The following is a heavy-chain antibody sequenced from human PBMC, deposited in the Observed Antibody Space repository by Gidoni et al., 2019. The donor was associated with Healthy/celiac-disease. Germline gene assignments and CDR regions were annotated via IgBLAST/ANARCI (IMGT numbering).Heavy chain of an antibody. V-gene: IGHV4-34*01. J-gene: IGHJ4*02. D-gene: IGHD6-6*01. CDR1: GGPSSGYY. CDR3: ARGRRAARFLGAPDY. Sequence: QVQLQQRGAGLLKPSETLSPPCPAYGGPSSGYYWSWIRQPPGKGLGWIGEINHSGSTNYNPSLKSRVTISVDTSKNQFSLKLSSVTAADTAVYYCARGRRAARFLGAPDYWGQGTLVTVSS. CDR2: INHSGST.